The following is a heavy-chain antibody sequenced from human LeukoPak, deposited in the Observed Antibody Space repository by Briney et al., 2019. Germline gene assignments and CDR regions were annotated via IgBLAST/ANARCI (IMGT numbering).Heavy chain of an antibody. CDR2: IKEDGSER. J-gene: IGHJ4*02. CDR3: ARQSTPHGNFDY. CDR1: AFIFSGHW. D-gene: IGHD5-24*01. Sequence: GGSLRLSCEGSAFIFSGHWMNWVRQTPGKGLEWVASIKEDGSERQYVDSVKGRFTISRDNAKKSLFLQMSSLRAEDTAIYYCARQSTPHGNFDYWGQGTLVTVSS. V-gene: IGHV3-7*03.